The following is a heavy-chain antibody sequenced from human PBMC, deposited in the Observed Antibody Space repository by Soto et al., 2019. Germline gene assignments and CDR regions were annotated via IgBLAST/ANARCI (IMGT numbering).Heavy chain of an antibody. CDR2: INPNSGGT. Sequence: ASVNVSCKASGYTFTGYYMHWVRQAPGQGLEWMGWINPNSGGTNYAQKFQGRVTMTRDTSISTAYMELSRLRSDDTAVYYCARDKGYSYGRDYYYYGMDVWGQGTTVTVSS. D-gene: IGHD5-18*01. J-gene: IGHJ6*02. CDR3: ARDKGYSYGRDYYYYGMDV. CDR1: GYTFTGYY. V-gene: IGHV1-2*02.